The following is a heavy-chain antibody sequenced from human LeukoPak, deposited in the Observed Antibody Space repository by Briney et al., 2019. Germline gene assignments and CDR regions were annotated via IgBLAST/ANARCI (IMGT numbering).Heavy chain of an antibody. V-gene: IGHV3-7*01. CDR1: GFRFSDYW. J-gene: IGHJ4*02. CDR3: ARGWGEKGYCRGGTCNNPQFDY. CDR2: IKEDGREK. D-gene: IGHD2-15*01. Sequence: PGGSLRLSCEASGFRFSDYWMTWVRQAPGKGLEWVANIKEDGREKYYVDSVKGRFTLSKGNAKNSVYLQMNSLGAEDTAVYYCARGWGEKGYCRGGTCNNPQFDYWGQGILATVSS.